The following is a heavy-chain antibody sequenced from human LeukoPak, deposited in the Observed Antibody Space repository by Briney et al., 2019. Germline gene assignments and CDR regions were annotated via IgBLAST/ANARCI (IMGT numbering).Heavy chain of an antibody. J-gene: IGHJ4*02. CDR3: ARTRGVLGGCKVDYFDF. CDR2: INTYIGNT. V-gene: IGHV1-18*01. Sequence: ASVKVSCKASGYTFTTYGISWVRQAPGQGLEWMGWINTYIGNTKYAQRIQDRVTMTIDRSTTTAYMELGSLRSDDTAVYFCARTRGVLGGCKVDYFDFWGQGSLVTVSS. D-gene: IGHD3-10*01. CDR1: GYTFTTYG.